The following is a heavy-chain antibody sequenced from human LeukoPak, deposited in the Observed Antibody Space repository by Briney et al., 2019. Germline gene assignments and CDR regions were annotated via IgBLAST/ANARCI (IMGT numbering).Heavy chain of an antibody. V-gene: IGHV4-61*01. D-gene: IGHD1-26*01. CDR1: GGSISSGSYY. J-gene: IGHJ4*02. CDR2: IYSSGST. CDR3: ARDIRTVGATLYFDY. Sequence: SQTLSLTCTVSGGSISSGSYYWSWVRQPPGKRLEWIANIYSSGSTYYNPSLKSRVTMSMDTSKNQFSLKLSYVTTADTAVYYCARDIRTVGATLYFDYWGQGTLVTVSS.